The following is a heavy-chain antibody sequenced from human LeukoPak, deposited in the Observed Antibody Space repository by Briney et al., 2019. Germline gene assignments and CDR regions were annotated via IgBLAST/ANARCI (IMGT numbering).Heavy chain of an antibody. D-gene: IGHD6-13*01. CDR3: AKAYTRSWYAAFDI. CDR1: GFTFSNYA. Sequence: GGSLRLSCAASGFTFSNYAMSWVRQAPGKGLEWVSAITDSGGATYYADSVKGRFTISRDNSKNTLYLQMNSLRGDDTAIYYCAKAYTRSWYAAFDIWGQGTMVTTSS. V-gene: IGHV3-23*01. J-gene: IGHJ3*02. CDR2: ITDSGGAT.